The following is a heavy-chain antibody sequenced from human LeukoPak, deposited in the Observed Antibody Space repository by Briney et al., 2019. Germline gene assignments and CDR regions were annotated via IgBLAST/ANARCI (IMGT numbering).Heavy chain of an antibody. CDR3: SRGLHDYGDSNYYFDQ. V-gene: IGHV3-49*03. J-gene: IGHJ4*02. D-gene: IGHD4-17*01. Sequence: SGVSLRLSCTASGFSFGDDAWSWFRQAPGRGLEFVSFIRKKGYGETTDYAASVRGRFTISRDDAKSTAYLQMNSLEIEDTALYYCSRGLHDYGDSNYYFDQWGRGTQVTVSS. CDR1: GFSFGDDA. CDR2: IRKKGYGETT.